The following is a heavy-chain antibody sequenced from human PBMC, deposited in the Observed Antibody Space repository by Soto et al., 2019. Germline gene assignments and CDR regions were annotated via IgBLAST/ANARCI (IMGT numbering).Heavy chain of an antibody. CDR2: MSYDGGNK. J-gene: IGHJ4*02. CDR1: GFTFSSYG. Sequence: HPGGSLRLSCAASGFTFSSYGMHWVRQAPGKGLEWVAVMSYDGGNKNYVDSVKGRFTISRDNSKNTLYLQMNSLRAEDTAVYYCAKDTYYHDSSGYYVFDYWGQGTLVTVSS. D-gene: IGHD3-22*01. V-gene: IGHV3-30*18. CDR3: AKDTYYHDSSGYYVFDY.